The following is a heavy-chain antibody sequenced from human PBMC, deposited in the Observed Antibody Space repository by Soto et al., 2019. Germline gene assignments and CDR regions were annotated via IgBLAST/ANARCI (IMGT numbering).Heavy chain of an antibody. J-gene: IGHJ4*02. D-gene: IGHD2-15*01. CDR3: AKVRLGYCGGATCPDN. V-gene: IGHV3-23*01. CDR2: IGNSGAT. CDR1: GFTFSSYA. Sequence: EVQLLESGGDLVQPGGSLRLSCAASGFTFSSYAMDWFRQAPGKGLEWVSSIGNSGATFYADSVKGRFTISRDDSKSALYLQLSSLRADDTALYYCAKVRLGYCGGATCPDNWGQGTLVTVSS.